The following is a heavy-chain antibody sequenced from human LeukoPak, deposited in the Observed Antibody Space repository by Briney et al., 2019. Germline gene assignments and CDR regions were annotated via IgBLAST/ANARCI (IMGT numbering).Heavy chain of an antibody. CDR1: GFTAGYNY. J-gene: IGHJ4*02. D-gene: IGHD2-15*01. V-gene: IGHV3-53*01. CDR2: IYRGDT. Sequence: GGSLRLSCAVSGFTAGYNYMSWVRQASGKGLEWVSVIYRGDTYYADSVKGRFTISRDDSKNTVFLQMNRLRADDTAVYFCASYYCSSGSCYFDTWGQGTLVAVSS. CDR3: ASYYCSSGSCYFDT.